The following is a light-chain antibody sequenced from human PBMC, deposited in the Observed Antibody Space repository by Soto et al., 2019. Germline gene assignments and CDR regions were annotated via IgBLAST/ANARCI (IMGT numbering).Light chain of an antibody. CDR3: QSYDSSLSGVV. Sequence: QSVLTQPPSVSGAPGQRVTISCTGSSSNIGAGYDVHWYQQLPGTAPKLLIYGNTNRPSGVPDRFSGSKSGTSASLAITGLQADDEADYYCQSYDSSLSGVVFGGGTKLTVL. J-gene: IGLJ2*01. V-gene: IGLV1-40*01. CDR1: SSNIGAGYD. CDR2: GNT.